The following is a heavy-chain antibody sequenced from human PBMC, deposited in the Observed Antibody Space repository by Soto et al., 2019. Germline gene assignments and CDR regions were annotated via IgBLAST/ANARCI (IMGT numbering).Heavy chain of an antibody. V-gene: IGHV3-53*04. CDR1: GFTVSSNY. CDR2: IYSGGST. Sequence: EVQLVESGGGLVQPGGSLRLSCAASGFTVSSNYMSWVRQAPGKGLEWVSVIYSGGSTYYADSVKGRFTISRHNSKNTLYLQMDSLRAEDAAVYYCARIYCSSTSCFNAQYYYYYMDVWGKGTTVTVSS. CDR3: ARIYCSSTSCFNAQYYYYYMDV. D-gene: IGHD2-2*01. J-gene: IGHJ6*03.